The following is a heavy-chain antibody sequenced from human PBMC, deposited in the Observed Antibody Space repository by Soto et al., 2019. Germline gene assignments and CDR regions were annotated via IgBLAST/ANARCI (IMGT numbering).Heavy chain of an antibody. Sequence: QVQLQQWGAGLLKPSETLSLTCAVYGGSFSGYYWSWIRQPPGKGLEWIGEINHSGSTNYNPSLKSRVTTSVDTSKNQFSLKLSSVTAADTAVYYCAGRHYYDSSGYRIYGAFDIWGQGTMVTVSS. CDR2: INHSGST. CDR1: GGSFSGYY. J-gene: IGHJ3*02. D-gene: IGHD3-22*01. CDR3: AGRHYYDSSGYRIYGAFDI. V-gene: IGHV4-34*01.